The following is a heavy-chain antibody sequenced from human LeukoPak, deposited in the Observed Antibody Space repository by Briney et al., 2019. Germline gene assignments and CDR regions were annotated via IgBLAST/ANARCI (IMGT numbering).Heavy chain of an antibody. CDR2: ISWNSGSV. Sequence: GGSLRLSCAASGFTFDDYAMHWVRQAPGKGLEWVSGISWNSGSVGYADSVKGRFTISRDNAKNSLYLRMNSLRAEDTALYYCVKDRRIRAGFGDLSYWGQGTLVTVSS. J-gene: IGHJ4*02. V-gene: IGHV3-9*01. CDR1: GFTFDDYA. D-gene: IGHD3-10*01. CDR3: VKDRRIRAGFGDLSY.